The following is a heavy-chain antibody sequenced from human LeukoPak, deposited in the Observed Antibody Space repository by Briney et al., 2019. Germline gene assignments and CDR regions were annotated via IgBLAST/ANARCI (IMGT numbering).Heavy chain of an antibody. D-gene: IGHD4-17*01. V-gene: IGHV3-48*03. Sequence: GGSLRLSCAASGFMFSSFWMGWVRQAPGKGLEWVSYISNSDSTVHYADSVKGRFTISRDNAQNSLYLQMSSLRAEDTAVYYCARVEDDYGDYYYGMDVWGQGTTVTVSS. CDR2: ISNSDSTV. CDR3: ARVEDDYGDYYYGMDV. CDR1: GFMFSSFW. J-gene: IGHJ6*02.